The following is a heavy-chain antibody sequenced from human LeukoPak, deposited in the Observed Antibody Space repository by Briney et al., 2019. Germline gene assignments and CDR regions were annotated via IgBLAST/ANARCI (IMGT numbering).Heavy chain of an antibody. CDR2: IYYTGT. V-gene: IGHV4-59*02. CDR1: GGSVTDYY. Sequence: SETLSLTCTVSGGSVTDYYWSWIRQYPGKGLEWIGYIYYTGTSYNPSLKSRVTISADTSKNQFSLKLSSVTAADTAVYYCARETFHDFWSGYYMDVWGKGTTVTVSS. CDR3: ARETFHDFWSGYYMDV. D-gene: IGHD3-3*01. J-gene: IGHJ6*03.